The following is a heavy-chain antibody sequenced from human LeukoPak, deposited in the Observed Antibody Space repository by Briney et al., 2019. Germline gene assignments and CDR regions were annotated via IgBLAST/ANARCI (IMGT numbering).Heavy chain of an antibody. V-gene: IGHV4-61*02. CDR2: IYTSGST. D-gene: IGHD6-13*01. J-gene: IGHJ4*02. CDR1: GGSISSGSYY. CDR3: ARADSSSCFDY. Sequence: SETLSLTCTVSGGSISSGSYYWSWIRQPAGKGLEWIGRIYTSGSTNYNPSLKSRVTISVDTSKNQFSLKLSSVTAADTAVYYCARADSSSCFDYWGQGTLVTVSS.